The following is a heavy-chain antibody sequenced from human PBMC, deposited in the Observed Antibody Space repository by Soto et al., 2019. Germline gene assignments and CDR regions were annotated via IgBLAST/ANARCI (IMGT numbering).Heavy chain of an antibody. CDR1: GGTFSSYA. D-gene: IGHD3-22*01. Sequence: QVQLVQSGAEVKKPGSSVKVSCKASGGTFSSYAISWVRQAPGQGLEWMGGIIPIFGTANYAQKFQGRVTITADESTSTAYMELSSLRSEDTAVYYCARGARYYYDSSGYYSEYFQHWGQGTLVTVSS. CDR3: ARGARYYYDSSGYYSEYFQH. J-gene: IGHJ1*01. V-gene: IGHV1-69*01. CDR2: IIPIFGTA.